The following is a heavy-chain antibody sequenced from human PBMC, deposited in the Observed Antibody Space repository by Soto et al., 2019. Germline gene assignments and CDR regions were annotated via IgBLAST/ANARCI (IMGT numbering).Heavy chain of an antibody. D-gene: IGHD3-3*01. V-gene: IGHV2-5*02. CDR3: AHRILRTVFGLVTTTAIYFDF. CDR1: GFSLTTSGVG. CDR2: IYWDDDK. Sequence: QITLNESGPTVVKPAETLTLTCTFSGFSLTTSGVGVGWIRQSPGKAPEWLALIYWDDDKRYSASLKSRLNITKDTSKNQAVLTMASVDPADRATYYCAHRILRTVFGLVTTTAIYFDFWGQGTPVVVSS. J-gene: IGHJ4*02.